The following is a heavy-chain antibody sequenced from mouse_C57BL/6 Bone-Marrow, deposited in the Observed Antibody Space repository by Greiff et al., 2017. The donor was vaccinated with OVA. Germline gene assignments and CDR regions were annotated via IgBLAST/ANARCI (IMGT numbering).Heavy chain of an antibody. D-gene: IGHD2-4*01. CDR1: GYTFTDYY. CDR3: ARPRYDYDEAWFAY. Sequence: EVQLQQSGAELVKPGASVKISCKASGYTFTDYYINWVKQRPGQGLEWIGDINPNNGGTSYNQKFKGKATLTVDKSSSTAYMELRSLTSEDSAVYYCARPRYDYDEAWFAYWGQGTLVTVSA. CDR2: INPNNGGT. V-gene: IGHV1-26*01. J-gene: IGHJ3*01.